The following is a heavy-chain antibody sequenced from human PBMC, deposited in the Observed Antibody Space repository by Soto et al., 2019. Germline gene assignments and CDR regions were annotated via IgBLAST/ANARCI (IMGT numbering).Heavy chain of an antibody. D-gene: IGHD3-22*01. V-gene: IGHV4-30-4*01. CDR1: GGSISSGDYY. Sequence: PSETLSLTCSVSGGSISSGDYYWSWIRQPPGKGLEWIGYIYYSGSTYYNPSLKSRVTISVDTSKNQFSLRLSSVTAADTAVYYCARALYYYDSSGYYLDAIDIWGQGTMVTVSS. CDR3: ARALYYYDSSGYYLDAIDI. CDR2: IYYSGST. J-gene: IGHJ3*02.